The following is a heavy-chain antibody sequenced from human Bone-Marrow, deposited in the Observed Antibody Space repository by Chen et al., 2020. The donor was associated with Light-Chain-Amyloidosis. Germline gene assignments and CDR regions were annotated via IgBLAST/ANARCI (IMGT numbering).Heavy chain of an antibody. Sequence: EVQVVESGGGLVQPGGSLRLSCVASGFTFSNYWMNWVRQAPGKGLDWVANIKEDGSEKYYVDSVTGRFTISRDNAKNSLYLQMNSLRAEDTAVYYCLKGMDVWGQGTTVTVSS. V-gene: IGHV3-7*05. CDR1: GFTFSNYW. CDR3: LKGMDV. J-gene: IGHJ6*02. CDR2: IKEDGSEK.